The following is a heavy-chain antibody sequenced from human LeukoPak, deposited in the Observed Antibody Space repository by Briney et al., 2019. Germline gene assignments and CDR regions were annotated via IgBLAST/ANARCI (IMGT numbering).Heavy chain of an antibody. Sequence: PSETLSLTCTVSGGSISSSSYYWGWIRQPPGKGLEWIGSIYYSGSTYYNPSLKSRVTISVDTSKNQFSLKLSSVTAADTAVYYCARRGSSSWYGGTGVDYWGQGTLVTVSS. CDR2: IYYSGST. CDR1: GGSISSSSYY. CDR3: ARRGSSSWYGGTGVDY. J-gene: IGHJ4*02. D-gene: IGHD6-13*01. V-gene: IGHV4-39*01.